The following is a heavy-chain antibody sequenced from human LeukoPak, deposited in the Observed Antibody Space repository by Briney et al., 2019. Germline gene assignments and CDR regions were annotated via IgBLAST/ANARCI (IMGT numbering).Heavy chain of an antibody. CDR3: AKRGNTISFFDP. D-gene: IGHD5-24*01. J-gene: IGHJ5*02. CDR2: IWYDGSNK. Sequence: GGSLRLSCAASGFTFSSYGMHWVRQAPGKGLEWVAVIWYDGSNKYYADSVKGRFTISRDNSKNTLYMEMNSLRVEDTAVYYCAKRGNTISFFDPWGQGTLVTVSS. V-gene: IGHV3-33*06. CDR1: GFTFSSYG.